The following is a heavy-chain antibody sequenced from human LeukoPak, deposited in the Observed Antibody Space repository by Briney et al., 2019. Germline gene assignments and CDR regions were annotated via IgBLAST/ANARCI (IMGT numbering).Heavy chain of an antibody. D-gene: IGHD3-10*01. CDR2: INHSGST. CDR3: ARGRGIRGSAFDI. Sequence: SETLSLTCAVYGGSFSGYYWSWIRQPPGKGLEWIGEINHSGSTNYNPSLKSPVTISVDTSKNQFSLKLCSVTAADTAVYYCARGRGIRGSAFDIWGQGTMVTVSS. V-gene: IGHV4-34*01. J-gene: IGHJ3*02. CDR1: GGSFSGYY.